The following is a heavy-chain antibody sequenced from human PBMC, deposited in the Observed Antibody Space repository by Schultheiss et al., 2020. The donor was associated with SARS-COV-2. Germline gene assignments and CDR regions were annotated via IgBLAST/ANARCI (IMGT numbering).Heavy chain of an antibody. CDR1: GFSLSTSGMC. CDR2: IFSNDEK. V-gene: IGHV2-70*01. CDR3: ARIGGQQLEL. Sequence: SGPTLVKPTQTLTLTCTFSGFSLSTSGMCVSWIRQPPGKALEWLAHIFSNDEKSYSTSLKTRLTISKDTSKNQVVLTMTNMDPVDTATYYCARIGGQQLELWGQGTLVTVSS. D-gene: IGHD6-13*01. J-gene: IGHJ4*02.